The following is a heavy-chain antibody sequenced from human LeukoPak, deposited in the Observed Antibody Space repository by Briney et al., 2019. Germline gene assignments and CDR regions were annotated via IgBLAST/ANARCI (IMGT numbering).Heavy chain of an antibody. CDR2: IYYSGST. D-gene: IGHD3-10*01. J-gene: IGHJ4*02. Sequence: NPSETLSLTCTVSGGSISSYYWSWIRQPPGKGLEWIGYIYYSGSTNYNPSLKSRVTISVDTSKNQFSLKLSSVTAADTAVYYCARGDRSGSFHFDYWGQGTLVTVSS. V-gene: IGHV4-59*01. CDR3: ARGDRSGSFHFDY. CDR1: GGSISSYY.